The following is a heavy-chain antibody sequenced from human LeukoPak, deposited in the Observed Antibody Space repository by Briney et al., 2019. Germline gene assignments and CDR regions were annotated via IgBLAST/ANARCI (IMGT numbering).Heavy chain of an antibody. V-gene: IGHV4-61*08. CDR2: IYYSGST. D-gene: IGHD3-22*01. CDR3: AKEAGYYFYSRWDYNWFDP. Sequence: SETLSLTCTVSGGSISSGDYYWSWIRQPPGKGLEWIGYIYYSGSTNYNPSLKSRVTISVDTSKNQFSLKLSSVTAADTAVYYCAKEAGYYFYSRWDYNWFDPLGQGTLVTVSS. CDR1: GGSISSGDYY. J-gene: IGHJ5*02.